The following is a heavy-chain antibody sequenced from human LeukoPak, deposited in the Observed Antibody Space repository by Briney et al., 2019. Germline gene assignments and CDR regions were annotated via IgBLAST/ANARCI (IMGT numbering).Heavy chain of an antibody. CDR2: IKQDGSEK. Sequence: GGSLRLSCAASGFTFGSYWMSWVRQAPGKGLEWVANIKQDGSEKYYVDSVKGRFTISRDNAKNSLYLQMNSLRAEDTAVYYCASNSGSYYLYYFDYWGQGTLVTVSS. D-gene: IGHD1-26*01. J-gene: IGHJ4*02. V-gene: IGHV3-7*01. CDR3: ASNSGSYYLYYFDY. CDR1: GFTFGSYW.